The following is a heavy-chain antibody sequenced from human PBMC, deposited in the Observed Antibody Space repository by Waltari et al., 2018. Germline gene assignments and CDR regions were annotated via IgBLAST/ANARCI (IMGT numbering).Heavy chain of an antibody. D-gene: IGHD3-10*01. CDR1: GDSVSSNRAA. Sequence: QVQLQQSGPGLVKPSQTLSLTCAISGDSVSSNRAAWNWIMQSPSRGLEWLGRTFYRSKWYNDYAVSVKSRITFNPDTSKNQLSLQLNSVTPEDTAVYYCAREFTLVRGVINPLDYWGQGTLVTVSS. CDR3: AREFTLVRGVINPLDY. J-gene: IGHJ4*02. V-gene: IGHV6-1*01. CDR2: TFYRSKWYN.